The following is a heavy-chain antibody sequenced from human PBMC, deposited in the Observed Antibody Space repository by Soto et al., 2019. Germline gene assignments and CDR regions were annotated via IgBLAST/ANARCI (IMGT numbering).Heavy chain of an antibody. CDR1: GYTFTSYG. V-gene: IGHV1-18*04. Sequence: QVQLVQSGAEVKKPGASVKVSCKASGYTFTSYGISWVRQAPGQGLEWMGWISAYNGNTNYAQKLQGRVTMTTDTSTSTAYMELRSLRSDDTAVYYCATANCGGDCYSDNWFDPWGQGTPVTVSS. CDR2: ISAYNGNT. J-gene: IGHJ5*02. CDR3: ATANCGGDCYSDNWFDP. D-gene: IGHD2-21*02.